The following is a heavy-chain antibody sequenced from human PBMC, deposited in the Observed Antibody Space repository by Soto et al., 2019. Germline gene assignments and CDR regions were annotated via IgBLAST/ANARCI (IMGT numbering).Heavy chain of an antibody. CDR2: IVVDSNTA. D-gene: IGHD1-26*01. Sequence: SWVRQAPGHGPEWMGGIVVDSNTAEYSQRFYDRVTITADTSTATLYMELCSLTFEDTAVYYCARAIKRWEVNYYFDFWGQGTLVTVSS. CDR3: ARAIKRWEVNYYFDF. J-gene: IGHJ4*02. V-gene: IGHV1-69*06.